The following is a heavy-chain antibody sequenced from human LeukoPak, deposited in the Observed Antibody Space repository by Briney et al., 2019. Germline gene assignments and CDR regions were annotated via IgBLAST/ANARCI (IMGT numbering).Heavy chain of an antibody. CDR3: ARDSSGYSSLDY. CDR2: IYYSGST. D-gene: IGHD3-22*01. V-gene: IGHV4-59*12. Sequence: SETLSLTCTVSGGSISSYYWSWIRQPPGKGLECIGYIYYSGSTYYNPSLKSRVTISVDTSKNQFSLKLSSVTAADTAVYYCARDSSGYSSLDYWGQGTLVTVSS. J-gene: IGHJ4*02. CDR1: GGSISSYY.